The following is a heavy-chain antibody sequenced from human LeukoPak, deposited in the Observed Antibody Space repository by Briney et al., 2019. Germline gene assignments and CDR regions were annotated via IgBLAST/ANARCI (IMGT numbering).Heavy chain of an antibody. D-gene: IGHD5-18*01. V-gene: IGHV3-74*01. Sequence: GGSLRLSCAASGFTFSSYWMHWVREAPGKGLVWVSRINSDGSSTSYADSVKGRFTISRDNAKNTLYLQMNSLRAEDTAVYYCARDPDRYSYGYNYWGQGTLVTVSS. CDR1: GFTFSSYW. J-gene: IGHJ4*02. CDR2: INSDGSST. CDR3: ARDPDRYSYGYNY.